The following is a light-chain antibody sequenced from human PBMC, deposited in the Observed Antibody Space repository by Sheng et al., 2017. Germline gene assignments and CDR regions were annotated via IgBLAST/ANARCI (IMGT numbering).Light chain of an antibody. V-gene: IGKV1-39*01. J-gene: IGKJ2*01. Sequence: DIQMTQSPSSLSASVGDRVTITCRPSQSFSTYLNWYQHKPGKAPKLLIYATSRLQSEVPSRFSGSGSETEFTLTITSLQPEDFATYYCQQTYTTPYTFGQGNQAGDQT. CDR1: QSFSTY. CDR2: ATS. CDR3: QQTYTTPYT.